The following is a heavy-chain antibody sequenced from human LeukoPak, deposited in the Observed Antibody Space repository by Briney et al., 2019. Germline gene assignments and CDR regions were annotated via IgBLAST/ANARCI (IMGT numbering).Heavy chain of an antibody. CDR2: VDPEDGET. J-gene: IGHJ4*02. D-gene: IGHD3-9*01. Sequence: GASVKVSCKVSGYTFTDYYMHWVQQAPGKGLEWMGLVDPEDGETIYAEKFQGRVTITADTSTDTAYMELSSLRSEATAVYYCATGGLRYFDWPHYFDYWGQGTLVTVSS. CDR3: ATGGLRYFDWPHYFDY. V-gene: IGHV1-69-2*01. CDR1: GYTFTDYY.